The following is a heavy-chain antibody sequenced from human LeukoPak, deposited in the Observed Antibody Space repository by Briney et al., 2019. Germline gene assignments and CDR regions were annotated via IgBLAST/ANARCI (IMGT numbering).Heavy chain of an antibody. CDR3: ARGGVGATTGTYDS. CDR1: GDSISSGGYS. D-gene: IGHD1-26*01. Sequence: PSETLSLTCAVTGDSISSGGYSWSWIRQPPGMALEWIGNIYHSGGTHHNPSLKSRATMSVDRSKNQFSLKLPSVTAADTAVYYCARGGVGATTGTYDSWGQGIPVTVSS. J-gene: IGHJ4*02. CDR2: IYHSGGT. V-gene: IGHV4-30-2*01.